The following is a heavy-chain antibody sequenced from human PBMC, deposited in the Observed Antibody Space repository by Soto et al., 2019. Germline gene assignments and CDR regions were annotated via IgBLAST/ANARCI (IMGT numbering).Heavy chain of an antibody. V-gene: IGHV3-48*02. D-gene: IGHD1-1*01. CDR2: ISSSRSTI. CDR3: ARNDDSGLDV. J-gene: IGHJ6*02. CDR1: GFTFSRYS. Sequence: EVQLVESGGGLVQHGGSLRLSCAASGFTFSRYSMNWVRKAPGKGLEWVSYISSSRSTIYYADSVKGRLTISRDNAKNSLYLQMNSLRDEDTAVYYCARNDDSGLDVWGQGTTVTVSS.